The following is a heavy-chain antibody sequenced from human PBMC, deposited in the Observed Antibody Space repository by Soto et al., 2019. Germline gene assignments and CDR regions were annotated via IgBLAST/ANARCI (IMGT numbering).Heavy chain of an antibody. CDR2: IYWDDDK. J-gene: IGHJ4*02. D-gene: IGHD3-22*01. CDR3: AHSGPSIAAPDSTAGQDYHDRVDYFDY. Sequence: GSGPTLVNPTQTLTLTCTFSGFSLSTSGVGVGGIRQPPGKALELLALIYWDDDKRYSPSLKSRLTITKDTSKNQVVLTMTNMDPVDTATYYCAHSGPSIAAPDSTAGQDYHDRVDYFDYWGQGTLVTVSS. V-gene: IGHV2-5*02. CDR1: GFSLSTSGVG.